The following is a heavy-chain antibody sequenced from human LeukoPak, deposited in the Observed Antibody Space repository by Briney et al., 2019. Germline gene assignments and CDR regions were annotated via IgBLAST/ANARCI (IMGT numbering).Heavy chain of an antibody. CDR3: ARLRGHSGPKDPFDL. CDR1: EYTFTDYW. D-gene: IGHD3-10*01. CDR2: IYPADSDT. Sequence: GESLKISCKGSEYTFTDYWIGWVRQMPGKGLEWMGIIYPADSDTRYGPSFQGQVTISADKFTTTIYLEWSSLKASDTAMYFCARLRGHSGPKDPFDLWGQGTLVTVSS. V-gene: IGHV5-51*01. J-gene: IGHJ3*01.